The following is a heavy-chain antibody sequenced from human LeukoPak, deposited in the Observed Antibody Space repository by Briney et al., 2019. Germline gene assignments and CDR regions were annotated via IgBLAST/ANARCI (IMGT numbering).Heavy chain of an antibody. J-gene: IGHJ4*02. Sequence: GGTLRLSCAASGFTFSSHGMSWVRQAPGKGLEWVSTITASGATTYYADSVKGRFTISRDNSKNTLYLQLNSLRAEDTAIYYCAKRIAVSGSKGVDYWGQGTLVTVSS. CDR3: AKRIAVSGSKGVDY. V-gene: IGHV3-23*01. D-gene: IGHD6-19*01. CDR1: GFTFSSHG. CDR2: ITASGATT.